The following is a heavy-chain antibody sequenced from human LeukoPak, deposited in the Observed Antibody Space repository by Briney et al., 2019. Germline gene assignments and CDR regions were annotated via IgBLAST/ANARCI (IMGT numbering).Heavy chain of an antibody. Sequence: PGGSLRLSCAASGFTFSTYSMNWVRQGPGKGLEWVSVIYSGGSTYYADSVKGRFTISRDNSKNTLYLQMNSLRAEDTAVYYCTYSGYDPAHTFWGQGTLVTVSS. CDR1: GFTFSTYS. D-gene: IGHD5-12*01. J-gene: IGHJ4*02. CDR2: IYSGGST. CDR3: TYSGYDPAHTF. V-gene: IGHV3-66*01.